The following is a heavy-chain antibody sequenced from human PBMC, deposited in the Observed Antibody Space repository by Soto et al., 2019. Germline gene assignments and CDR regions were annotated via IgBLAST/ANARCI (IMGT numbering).Heavy chain of an antibody. CDR1: GFTFSSYG. D-gene: IGHD3-22*01. V-gene: IGHV3-33*01. CDR2: IWYGGSNK. Sequence: PGGSLRLSCAASGFTFSSYGMHWVRQAPGKGLEWVSVIWYGGSNKYYADSVKGRFTISRDNSKNTVFLQINSLRAEVTAVYYCATRNYFDRSGYYYYYFDYWGQGALVTVSS. CDR3: ATRNYFDRSGYYYYYFDY. J-gene: IGHJ4*02.